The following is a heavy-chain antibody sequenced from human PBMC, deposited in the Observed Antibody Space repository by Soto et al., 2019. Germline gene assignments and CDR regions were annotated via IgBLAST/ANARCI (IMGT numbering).Heavy chain of an antibody. Sequence: QVQLVESGGGVVQPGRSLRLSCAVSGFTFSDFGMHWVRQAPGKGREWVALIWYHGGNEEYADSVKGRFSISRDNSKNTLYLQMDSLRAEDTAVYYCARQGCVKGVCYNSYDMWGQGTMVTVSS. D-gene: IGHD2-8*01. CDR2: IWYHGGNE. V-gene: IGHV3-33*03. CDR1: GFTFSDFG. CDR3: ARQGCVKGVCYNSYDM. J-gene: IGHJ3*02.